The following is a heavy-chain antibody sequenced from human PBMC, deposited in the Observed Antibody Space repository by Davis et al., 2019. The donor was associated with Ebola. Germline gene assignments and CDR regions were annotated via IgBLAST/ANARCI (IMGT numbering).Heavy chain of an antibody. V-gene: IGHV4-34*01. CDR3: ARGPYSYYFDD. CDR1: GGSFSGYF. D-gene: IGHD2-15*01. J-gene: IGHJ4*02. Sequence: MPSETLSLTCAVYGGSFSGYFWTWIRQPPGKGLEWIGEISYGGRTKYNPSLKSRVTISVDTSKNQFSLKLSSVTAADTAVYYCARGPYSYYFDDWGQGTLVTVSS. CDR2: ISYGGRT.